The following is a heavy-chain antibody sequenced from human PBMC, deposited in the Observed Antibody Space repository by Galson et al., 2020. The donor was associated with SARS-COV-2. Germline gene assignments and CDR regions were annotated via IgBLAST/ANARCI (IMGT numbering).Heavy chain of an antibody. V-gene: IGHV3-30*01. CDR3: ARENAGYSSGWYKGYYFDY. D-gene: IGHD6-19*01. CDR2: ISYDGSNK. Sequence: GESLKISCAASGFTFSSYAMHWVRQAPGKGLEWVAVISYDGSNKYYADSVKGRFTISRDNSKNTLYLQMNSLRAEDTAVYYCARENAGYSSGWYKGYYFDYWGQGTLVTVSS. CDR1: GFTFSSYA. J-gene: IGHJ4*02.